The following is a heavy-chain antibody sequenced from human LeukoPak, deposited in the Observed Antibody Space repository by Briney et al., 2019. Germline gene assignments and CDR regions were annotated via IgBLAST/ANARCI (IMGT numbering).Heavy chain of an antibody. D-gene: IGHD1-26*01. CDR1: GFTFSDYY. CDR2: ISPSGGAI. Sequence: GGSLRLSCAASGFTFSDYYMSWIRQAPGKGLEWLSFISPSGGAIYYADSVKGRFTISRDNAKNSLYLQMNRLKAEDTAVYYCARGLFVAGSFFDSWGQGTLVTVSS. J-gene: IGHJ4*02. CDR3: ARGLFVAGSFFDS. V-gene: IGHV3-11*04.